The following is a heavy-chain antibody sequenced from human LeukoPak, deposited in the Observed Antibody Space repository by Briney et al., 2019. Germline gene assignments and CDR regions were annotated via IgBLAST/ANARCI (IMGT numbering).Heavy chain of an antibody. CDR1: GFTFSSYV. J-gene: IGHJ3*02. Sequence: GGSLRLSCAASGFTFSSYVMHWVRQAPGKGLEWVAVISYDGSNKYYADSVKGRFTISRDNSKNTLYLQMNSLRAEDTAVYYCAKARQLVLSAFDIWGQGTMVTVSS. V-gene: IGHV3-30*07. D-gene: IGHD6-13*01. CDR2: ISYDGSNK. CDR3: AKARQLVLSAFDI.